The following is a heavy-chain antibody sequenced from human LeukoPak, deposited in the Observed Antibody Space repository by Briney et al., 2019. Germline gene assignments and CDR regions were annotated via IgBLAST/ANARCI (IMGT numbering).Heavy chain of an antibody. D-gene: IGHD2-15*01. J-gene: IGHJ4*02. CDR3: TRTRCSGGSCYFDY. CDR2: IRSKAYGGTT. V-gene: IGHV3-49*04. Sequence: PRRSLRLSCTASGFTFGDYAMSWVRQAPGKGLEWVGFIRSKAYGGTTEYAASVKGRFTISRDDSKSIAYLQMNSLKTEDTAVYYCTRTRCSGGSCYFDYWGQGTLVTVSS. CDR1: GFTFGDYA.